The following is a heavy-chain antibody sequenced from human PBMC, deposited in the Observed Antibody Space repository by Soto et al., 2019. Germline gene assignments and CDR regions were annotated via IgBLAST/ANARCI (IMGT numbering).Heavy chain of an antibody. V-gene: IGHV3-30-3*01. D-gene: IGHD1-26*01. Sequence: QVQLVESGGGVVQPGRSLRLSCVASGFSFSGFAMQWVRQAPGKGLEWVAVTSYDGSSEKYADSVKGRFTISRDNSKNTMYLQMNSLRAEDTAVYYCVRDPSSGTTRRLDYWGQGTLVTVSS. CDR1: GFSFSGFA. CDR3: VRDPSSGTTRRLDY. J-gene: IGHJ4*02. CDR2: TSYDGSSE.